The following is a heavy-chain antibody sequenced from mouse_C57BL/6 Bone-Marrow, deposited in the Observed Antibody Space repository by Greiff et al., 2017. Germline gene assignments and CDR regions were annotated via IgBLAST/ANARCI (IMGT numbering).Heavy chain of an antibody. CDR3: ARRGTVGYAMDY. V-gene: IGHV5-6*02. Sequence: EVKLMESGGDLVKTGGSLKLSCAASGFTFSSYGMSWVRQTPDKRLEWVATISSGGSYTYYPDSVKGRFTISRDNAKNTLYLQMSSLKSEDTAMYYCARRGTVGYAMDYWGQGTSVTVSS. CDR1: GFTFSSYG. J-gene: IGHJ4*01. D-gene: IGHD1-1*01. CDR2: ISSGGSYT.